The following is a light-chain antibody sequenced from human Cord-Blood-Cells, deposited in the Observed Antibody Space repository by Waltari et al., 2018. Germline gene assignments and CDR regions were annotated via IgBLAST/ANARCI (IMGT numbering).Light chain of an antibody. J-gene: IGKJ5*01. CDR1: QSVSSSD. CDR2: DAS. CDR3: QQYGSSIT. Sequence: EIVLTQSPATLSLSPGERATLSCGASQSVSSSDLAWYQQKPGLAPRLLIYDASSRATGIPDRFSGRGSGTDFTLTISRLEPEDFAVYYCQQYGSSITFGQGTRLEIK. V-gene: IGKV3D-20*01.